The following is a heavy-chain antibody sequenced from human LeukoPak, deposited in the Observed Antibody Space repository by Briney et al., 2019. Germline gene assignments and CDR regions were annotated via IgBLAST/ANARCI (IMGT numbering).Heavy chain of an antibody. V-gene: IGHV1-46*01. CDR2: INPSGGST. CDR3: ARDRDSLGGLDWFDP. Sequence: ASVKVSCKASGYTFTSYYMHWVRQAPGQGLEWMGIINPSGGSTSYAQKFQGRVTMTRDMSTSTVYMELSSLRSEDTAVYYCARDRDSLGGLDWFDPWGQGTLVTVSS. CDR1: GYTFTSYY. D-gene: IGHD5-18*01. J-gene: IGHJ5*02.